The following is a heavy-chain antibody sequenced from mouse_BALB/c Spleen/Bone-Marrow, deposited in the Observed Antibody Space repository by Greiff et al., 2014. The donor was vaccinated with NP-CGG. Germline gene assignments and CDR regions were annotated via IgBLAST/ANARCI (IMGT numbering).Heavy chain of an antibody. CDR2: IWGDGST. V-gene: IGHV2-6-7*01. CDR1: GFSLTGYG. Sequence: VMLVESGPGLVAPSQSLSITCTVSGFSLTGYGVNWVRQPPGKGLEWLGMIWGDGSTDYNSALKSRLSISKDNSKSRVFLKMNSLQTDDTARYYCARGEDYDDYYAMDYWGQGTSVTVSS. J-gene: IGHJ4*01. CDR3: ARGEDYDDYYAMDY. D-gene: IGHD2-4*01.